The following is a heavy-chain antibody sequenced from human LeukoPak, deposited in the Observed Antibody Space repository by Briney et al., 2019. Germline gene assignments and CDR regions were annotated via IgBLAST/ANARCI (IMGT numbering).Heavy chain of an antibody. V-gene: IGHV3-30*04. CDR1: GFTFNSYA. CDR2: ISYDGSNK. Sequence: GGSLRLSCAACGFTFNSYAMHGLRQAPGKGLVGVAVISYDGSNKYYADSVKGRFTISRDNSKNTLYLQMNSLRAEDTAVYYCARGFRVVPAANDYWGQGTLVTVSS. J-gene: IGHJ4*02. CDR3: ARGFRVVPAANDY. D-gene: IGHD2-2*01.